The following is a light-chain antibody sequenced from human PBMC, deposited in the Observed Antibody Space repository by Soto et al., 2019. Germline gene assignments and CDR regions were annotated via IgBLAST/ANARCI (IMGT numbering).Light chain of an antibody. CDR2: DGN. CDR3: QQYNGYFAWT. J-gene: IGKJ1*01. Sequence: DIQITQSPSTLSASVGDRVTITCRTSQNINRWLAWHQQKPGKAPKLLIYDGNRMESGVPSRFSGSGFGTEFTLTISSLQPDDFATYYCQQYNGYFAWTFGQGTKVDI. V-gene: IGKV1-5*01. CDR1: QNINRW.